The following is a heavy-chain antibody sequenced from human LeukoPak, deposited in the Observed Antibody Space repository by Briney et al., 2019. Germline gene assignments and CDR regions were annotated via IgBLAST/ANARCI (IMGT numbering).Heavy chain of an antibody. CDR2: ISSSSSYI. V-gene: IGHV3-21*04. CDR3: AKDAAGPEY. CDR1: GFTFSSYS. Sequence: GGSLRLSCAASGFTFSSYSMNWVRQAPGKGLEWVSYISSSSSYIYYADSVKGRFTISRDNSRNTLYLQMNSLRAEDTAVYYCAKDAAGPEYWGQGTLVTVSS. J-gene: IGHJ4*02. D-gene: IGHD6-13*01.